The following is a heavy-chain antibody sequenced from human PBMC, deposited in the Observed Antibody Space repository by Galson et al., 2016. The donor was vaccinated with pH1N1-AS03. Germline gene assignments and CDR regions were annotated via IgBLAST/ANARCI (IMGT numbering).Heavy chain of an antibody. V-gene: IGHV3-30-3*01. CDR2: ISYHGNNK. D-gene: IGHD3-10*02. CDR1: GFTFSSHS. J-gene: IGHJ4*02. CDR3: AKDRSSRNVLGAYDY. Sequence: SLRLSCAASGFTFSSHSMHWARQAPDEGLEWVAGISYHGNNKFYAHSVKGRFTISRDSLQNTLDLQMNSLSAEDSAVYFCAKDRSSRNVLGAYDYWGQGTLVTVSS.